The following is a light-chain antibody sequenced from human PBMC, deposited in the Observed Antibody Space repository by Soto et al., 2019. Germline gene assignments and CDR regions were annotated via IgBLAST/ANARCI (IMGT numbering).Light chain of an antibody. CDR2: GVT. CDR3: YSYAGRNIWV. V-gene: IGLV2-8*01. CDR1: GSDIGAYNF. Sequence: QAVLAQHPSASGSPGQSVTISCTGSGSDIGAYNFVSWYQQHPGKPPKLMIFGVTERPSGVPDRFSGSKSGNTASLTVSGIQADDEAVYYCYSYAGRNIWVFGGGTKLTVL. J-gene: IGLJ3*02.